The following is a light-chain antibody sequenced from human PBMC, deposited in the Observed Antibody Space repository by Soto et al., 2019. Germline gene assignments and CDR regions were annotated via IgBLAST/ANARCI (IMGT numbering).Light chain of an antibody. Sequence: QSALTQPASVSGSPGQSITISCTGTSSDIGGYNYVSWYQQYPGKVPKLMIYDVTNRPSGVSNRFSGSKSGDTASLTISDLQAEDEADYYCSSYATSSPYVFGTGTKLTVL. CDR2: DVT. J-gene: IGLJ1*01. CDR3: SSYATSSPYV. CDR1: SSDIGGYNY. V-gene: IGLV2-14*01.